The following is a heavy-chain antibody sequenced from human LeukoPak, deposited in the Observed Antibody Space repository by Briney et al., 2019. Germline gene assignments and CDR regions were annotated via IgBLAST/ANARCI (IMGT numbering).Heavy chain of an antibody. CDR2: IYYSGST. V-gene: IGHV4-61*08. CDR1: GGPISSGGYY. D-gene: IGHD6-6*01. J-gene: IGHJ6*02. CDR3: ARDGAAARPDDGMDV. Sequence: SQTLSLTCTVSGGPISSGGYYWSWIRQPPGKGLEWIGYIYYSGSTNYNPSLKSRVTISVDTSKNQFSLKLSSVTAADTAVYYCARDGAAARPDDGMDVWGQGTTVTVSS.